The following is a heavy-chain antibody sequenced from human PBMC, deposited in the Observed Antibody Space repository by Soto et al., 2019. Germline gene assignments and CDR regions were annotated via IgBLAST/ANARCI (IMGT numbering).Heavy chain of an antibody. CDR1: GFTVSDHY. J-gene: IGHJ6*02. Sequence: QVQLVESGGGLVKPGGSLRLSCAVSGFTVSDHYMTWIRQAPGKGLEWVSYISGSGTYTNYADSVKGRFIISRDIAQNSLRLQLNSLRAEDTAVYYCARSSGWRQVVGYKYGLDVWGQGTAVTVSS. V-gene: IGHV3-11*06. D-gene: IGHD3-22*01. CDR3: ARSSGWRQVVGYKYGLDV. CDR2: ISGSGTYT.